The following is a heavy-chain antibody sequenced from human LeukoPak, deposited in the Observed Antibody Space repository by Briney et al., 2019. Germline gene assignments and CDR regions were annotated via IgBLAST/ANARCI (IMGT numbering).Heavy chain of an antibody. CDR3: ARDLSGATGY. CDR1: GFTFSSYG. D-gene: IGHD1-26*01. J-gene: IGHJ4*02. Sequence: GGSLRLSCAASGFTFSSYGMHWVRQAPGKGLEWVAVIWYDGSNKYYADSVKGRFTISRDDSKNTLYLQMNSPRAEDTAVYYCARDLSGATGYWGQGTLVTVSS. CDR2: IWYDGSNK. V-gene: IGHV3-33*01.